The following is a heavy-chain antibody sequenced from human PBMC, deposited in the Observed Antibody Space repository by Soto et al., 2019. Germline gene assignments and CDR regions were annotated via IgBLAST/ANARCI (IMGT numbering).Heavy chain of an antibody. CDR3: AKDSGYQLPDNYFYYGLDV. CDR1: GFTFTSHA. V-gene: IGHV3-30*18. J-gene: IGHJ6*02. CDR2: ISYDEIHK. Sequence: PGGSLRLSCAASGFTFTSHAMHWVRQTPGKGLEWVAAISYDEIHKKYASSVKGRFTVSRDNVKNTLSLQMNSLRPEDTAVYYCAKDSGYQLPDNYFYYGLDVWGQGTTVTVSS. D-gene: IGHD2-2*01.